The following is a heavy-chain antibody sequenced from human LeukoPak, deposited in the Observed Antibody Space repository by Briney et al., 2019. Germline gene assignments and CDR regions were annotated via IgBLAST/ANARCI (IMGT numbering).Heavy chain of an antibody. CDR1: GFTFSSYW. CDR2: IKSDDSST. CDR3: TTIRPDY. Sequence: GGSLRLSCAASGFTFSSYWMHWVRHAPGKGLVWVSRIKSDDSSTDYADSVKRRFTISRDNAKNTLYPQMNSLRAEDTAVYYCTTIRPDYWGQGTLVTVSS. V-gene: IGHV3-74*01. D-gene: IGHD5-12*01. J-gene: IGHJ4*02.